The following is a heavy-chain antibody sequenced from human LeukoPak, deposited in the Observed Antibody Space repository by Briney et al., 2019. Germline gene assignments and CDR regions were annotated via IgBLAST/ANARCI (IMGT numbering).Heavy chain of an antibody. V-gene: IGHV3-23*01. CDR2: ISGSGGST. Sequence: GGSLGLSCAASGFTFSSYAMSWVRQAPGKGLEWVSAISGSGGSTYYADSVKGRFTISRDNSKNTLYLQMNSLRAEDTAVYYCAKDPRGWPHYYFDYWGQGTLVTVSS. J-gene: IGHJ4*02. CDR1: GFTFSSYA. CDR3: AKDPRGWPHYYFDY.